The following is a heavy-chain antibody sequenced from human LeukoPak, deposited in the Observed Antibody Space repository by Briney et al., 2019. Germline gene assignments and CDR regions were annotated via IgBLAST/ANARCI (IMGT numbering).Heavy chain of an antibody. J-gene: IGHJ4*02. Sequence: GASVRVSCKASGGTFSSYAISWVRQAPGQGLEWMGWINPRSCVTNYAQKFQGRVTTTRDTSISTAYMELSRLTSDDTAVYYCARDRSELRFFDWFLDFWGQGTLVTVSS. D-gene: IGHD3-9*01. CDR1: GGTFSSYA. CDR3: ARDRSELRFFDWFLDF. CDR2: INPRSCVT. V-gene: IGHV1-2*02.